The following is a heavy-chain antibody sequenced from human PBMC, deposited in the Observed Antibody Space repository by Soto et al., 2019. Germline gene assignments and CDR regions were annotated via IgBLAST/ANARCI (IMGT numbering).Heavy chain of an antibody. Sequence: ASVKVSCKASGYTFTSYGISWVRQAPGQGLEWMGWISAYNGNTNYAQKLQGRVTMTEDTSTDTAYMELSSLRSEDTAVYYCATRLLTLSGSYPYYFDYWGQGTLVTVSS. CDR3: ATRLLTLSGSYPYYFDY. D-gene: IGHD1-26*01. J-gene: IGHJ4*02. CDR2: ISAYNGNT. CDR1: GYTFTSYG. V-gene: IGHV1-18*01.